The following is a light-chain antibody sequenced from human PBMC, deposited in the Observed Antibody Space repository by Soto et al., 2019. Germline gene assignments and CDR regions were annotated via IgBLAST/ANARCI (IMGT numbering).Light chain of an antibody. CDR2: GAS. CDR1: QSVSSN. J-gene: IGKJ1*01. CDR3: QQYNNWPTWT. V-gene: IGKV3-15*01. Sequence: EIVITQSPATLSVSPGERATLSCRASQSVSSNLACYQQKPGQAPRLLIYGASTRATVIPARFSGSGSGTEFTLTISSLRSQDFAVYYCQQYNNWPTWTFGQGTQVDIK.